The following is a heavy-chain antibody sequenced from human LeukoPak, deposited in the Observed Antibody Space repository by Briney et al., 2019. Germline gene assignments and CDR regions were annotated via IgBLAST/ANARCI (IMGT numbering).Heavy chain of an antibody. CDR3: ASGGGFMVRGVIIRKYYYYYMDV. Sequence: SETLSLTCTVSGGSISSSSYYWGWIRQPPGKGLEWIGSIYYSGSTYYNPSLKSRVTISVDTSKNQFSLKLSSVTAADTAVYYCASGGGFMVRGVIIRKYYYYYMDVWGKGTTVTISS. D-gene: IGHD3-10*01. CDR1: GGSISSSSYY. V-gene: IGHV4-39*01. J-gene: IGHJ6*03. CDR2: IYYSGST.